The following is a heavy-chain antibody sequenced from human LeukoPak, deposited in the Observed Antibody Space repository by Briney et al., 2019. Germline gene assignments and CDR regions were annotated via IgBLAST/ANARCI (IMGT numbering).Heavy chain of an antibody. V-gene: IGHV4-34*01. CDR2: INHSGST. Sequence: SETLSLTCAVYGGSFSGYYWSWIRQPPGKWLEWIGEINHSGSTNYNPSLKSRVTISVDTSKNQFSLKLSSVTAADTAVYYCARGLKYYYYYMDVWGKGTTVTVSS. CDR3: ARGLKYYYYYMDV. CDR1: GGSFSGYY. J-gene: IGHJ6*03.